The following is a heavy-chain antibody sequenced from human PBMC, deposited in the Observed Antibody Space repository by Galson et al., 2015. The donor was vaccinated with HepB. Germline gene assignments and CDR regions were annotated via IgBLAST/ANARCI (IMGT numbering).Heavy chain of an antibody. V-gene: IGHV1-3*01. J-gene: IGHJ6*03. CDR1: GYTFTSYA. CDR2: INAGNGNT. D-gene: IGHD3-3*01. Sequence: SVKVSCKASGYTFTSYAMRWVRQAPGQRLEWMGWINAGNGNTKYSQKFQGRVTITRDTSASTAYMELSSLRSEDTAVYYCARGARFLEWLSTTVYYYYYMDVWGKGTTVTVSS. CDR3: ARGARFLEWLSTTVYYYYYMDV.